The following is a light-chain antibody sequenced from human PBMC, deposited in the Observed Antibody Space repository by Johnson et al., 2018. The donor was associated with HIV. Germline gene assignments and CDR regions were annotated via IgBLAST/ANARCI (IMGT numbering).Light chain of an antibody. CDR2: DNN. V-gene: IGLV1-51*01. CDR1: SSNIGNNY. Sequence: QSVLTQPPSVYAAPGQKVTISCSGSSSNIGNNYVSWYQQFPGTAPKLLIYDNNKRPSGIPDRFSGSKSGTSATLGITGLQTGDEADYYCGTWDSSLSAAGVFGTGTKVTVL. J-gene: IGLJ1*01. CDR3: GTWDSSLSAAGV.